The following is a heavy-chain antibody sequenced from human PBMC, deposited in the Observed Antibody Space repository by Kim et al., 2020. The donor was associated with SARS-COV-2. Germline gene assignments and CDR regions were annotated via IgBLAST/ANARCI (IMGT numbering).Heavy chain of an antibody. CDR1: GFIFSDYW. Sequence: GGSLRLSCAASGFIFSDYWMHWVRQAPGKGLVWVSRITGDGTTTTYADSVKGRFTISRDNAKNTVYLQMNSLRAEDTAVYCCVRIMGKWGQGTLVTVSS. V-gene: IGHV3-74*01. J-gene: IGHJ4*02. CDR3: VRIMGK. D-gene: IGHD2-8*01. CDR2: ITGDGTTT.